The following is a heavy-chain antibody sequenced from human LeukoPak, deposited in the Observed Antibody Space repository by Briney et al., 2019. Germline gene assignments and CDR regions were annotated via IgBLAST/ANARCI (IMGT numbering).Heavy chain of an antibody. CDR2: IYTSGST. CDR1: GGSISSYY. V-gene: IGHV4-4*07. Sequence: SETLSLTCTVSGGSISSYYWSWIRQPAGKGLEWIGRIYTSGSTNYNPSLKSRVTMSVDTSKNQFSLKLSSVTAADTAVYYCAGRSYDFWSGYYVDYWGQGTLVTVSS. CDR3: AGRSYDFWSGYYVDY. D-gene: IGHD3-3*01. J-gene: IGHJ4*02.